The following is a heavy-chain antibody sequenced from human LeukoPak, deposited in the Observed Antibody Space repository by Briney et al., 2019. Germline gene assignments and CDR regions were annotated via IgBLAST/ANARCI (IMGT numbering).Heavy chain of an antibody. CDR2: INHSGNT. D-gene: IGHD3-10*01. Sequence: PSETLSLTCAVYGGSFSGYYWNWIRQPPGKGLEWIGGINHSGNTNYNPSLKRRVTISVDTSKNQFSLKLSSVTAADTAVYYCARGGYGSGWDYMDVWGKGTTVTVSS. V-gene: IGHV4-34*01. CDR1: GGSFSGYY. J-gene: IGHJ6*03. CDR3: ARGGYGSGWDYMDV.